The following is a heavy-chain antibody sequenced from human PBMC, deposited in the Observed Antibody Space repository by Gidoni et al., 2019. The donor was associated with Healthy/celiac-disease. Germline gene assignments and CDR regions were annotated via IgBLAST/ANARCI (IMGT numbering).Heavy chain of an antibody. J-gene: IGHJ3*02. V-gene: IGHV5-51*01. Sequence: EVQLVQSGAEVKKPGESLKISCKGSGYSFTSYWIGWVRQMPGKGLEWMGIIYPGDSDTRYSPSFQGQVTISADKSISTAYLQWSSLKASDTAIYYCAMSRYFDWVLDAFDIWGQGTMVTVSS. CDR1: GYSFTSYW. D-gene: IGHD3-9*01. CDR2: IYPGDSDT. CDR3: AMSRYFDWVLDAFDI.